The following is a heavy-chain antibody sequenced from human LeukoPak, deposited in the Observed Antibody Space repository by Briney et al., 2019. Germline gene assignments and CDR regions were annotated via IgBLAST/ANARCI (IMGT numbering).Heavy chain of an antibody. CDR1: GFTFDDYA. D-gene: IGHD4-17*01. Sequence: GRSLRLSCAASGFTFDDYAMHWVRQAPGKGLEWVSGISWNSGSIGYADSVKGRFTISRDNAKDSLYLQMNSLRAEDKALYYCAKAWTTVTTGAFDIWGQGTMVTVSS. J-gene: IGHJ3*02. V-gene: IGHV3-9*01. CDR3: AKAWTTVTTGAFDI. CDR2: ISWNSGSI.